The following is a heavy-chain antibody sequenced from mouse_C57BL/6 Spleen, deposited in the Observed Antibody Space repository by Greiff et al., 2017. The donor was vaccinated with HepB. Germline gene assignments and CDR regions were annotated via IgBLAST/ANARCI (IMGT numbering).Heavy chain of an antibody. J-gene: IGHJ3*01. D-gene: IGHD2-1*01. CDR3: SDGNYQFAY. CDR1: GFNIKDDY. V-gene: IGHV14-4*01. Sequence: EVKLVESGAELVRPGASVKLSCTASGFNIKDDYMHWVKQRPEQGLEWIGWIDPENGDTEYATKFQGKATITADTSSNTAYLQLSSRTSEDTAVYYCSDGNYQFAYWGQGTLVTVSA. CDR2: IDPENGDT.